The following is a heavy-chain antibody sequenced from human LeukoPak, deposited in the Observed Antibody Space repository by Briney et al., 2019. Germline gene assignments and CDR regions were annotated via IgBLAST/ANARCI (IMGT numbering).Heavy chain of an antibody. V-gene: IGHV4-59*12. CDR2: IYYSGST. D-gene: IGHD4-17*01. CDR3: ARALTTVTDPYYFDY. CDR1: GGSISSYY. J-gene: IGHJ4*02. Sequence: SETLSLTCTVSGGSISSYYWSWIRQPPGKGLEWIGYIYYSGSTNYNPSLKSRVTISVDTSKNQFSLKLSSVTAADTAVYYCARALTTVTDPYYFDYWGQGTLVTVSS.